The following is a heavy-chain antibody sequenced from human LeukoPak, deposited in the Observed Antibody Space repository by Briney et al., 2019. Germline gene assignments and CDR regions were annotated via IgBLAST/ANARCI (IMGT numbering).Heavy chain of an antibody. CDR3: AKSKGAVSMYSFDY. CDR1: GFTFSTYG. J-gene: IGHJ4*02. D-gene: IGHD4/OR15-4a*01. CDR2: ISGTGDST. V-gene: IGHV3-23*01. Sequence: GGSLRLSCEASGFTFSTYGMSWVRQAPAKGLEWVSAISGTGDSTSYTESVKGRFSISRENSKNTLYLQMDSLRVEDTAIYYCAKSKGAVSMYSFDYWGQGTLVTVSS.